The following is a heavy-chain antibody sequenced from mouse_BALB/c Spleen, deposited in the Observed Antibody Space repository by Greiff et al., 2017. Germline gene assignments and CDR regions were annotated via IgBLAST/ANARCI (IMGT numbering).Heavy chain of an antibody. Sequence: QLVESGGGLVQPGGSLKLSCAASGFTFSSYGMSWVRQTPDKRLELVATINSNGGSTYYPDSVKGRFTISRDNAKNTLYLQMSSLKSEDTAMYYCASDYYGSSYGIFFDYWGQGTTLTVSS. D-gene: IGHD1-1*01. V-gene: IGHV5-6-3*01. CDR2: INSNGGST. CDR1: GFTFSSYG. CDR3: ASDYYGSSYGIFFDY. J-gene: IGHJ2*01.